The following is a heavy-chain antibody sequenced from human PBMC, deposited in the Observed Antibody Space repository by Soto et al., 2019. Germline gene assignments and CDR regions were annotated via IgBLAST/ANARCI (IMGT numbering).Heavy chain of an antibody. CDR3: ARARGETKNMYYYYYGMDV. J-gene: IGHJ6*02. CDR2: IWYDGSNK. V-gene: IGHV3-33*01. Sequence: PGGSLRLSCAASGFTFSSYGMHWVRQAPGKGLEWVAVIWYDGSNKYYADSVKGRFTISRDNSKNTLYLQMNSLRAEDTAVYYCARARGETKNMYYYYYGMDVWGQGTTVTVSS. CDR1: GFTFSSYG.